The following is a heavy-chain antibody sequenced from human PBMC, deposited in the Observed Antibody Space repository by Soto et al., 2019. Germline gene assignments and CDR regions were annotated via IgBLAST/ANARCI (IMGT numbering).Heavy chain of an antibody. CDR3: ARVRAVAGPFDY. J-gene: IGHJ4*02. CDR2: LYTGGTT. D-gene: IGHD6-19*01. Sequence: SETLSLTCTVSGASVSRYYWSWIRQPAGKGLEWIGRLYTGGTTHYNPSLKGRVTMSVDTSKNQFPLKLNSVTAADTAVYYCARVRAVAGPFDYWGQGTMVTVYS. CDR1: GASVSRYY. V-gene: IGHV4-4*07.